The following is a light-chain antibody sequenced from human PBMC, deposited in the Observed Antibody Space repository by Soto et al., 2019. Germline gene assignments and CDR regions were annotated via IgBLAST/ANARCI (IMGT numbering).Light chain of an antibody. Sequence: QAVVTQAPSASGTPGQRVTISCSGSSSNIGSNTVTWYQQVPGTAPKLLIYSNDQRPSGVPDRFSGSKSGTSASLAIAELQSEDEADYYCAAWDDSLNGWVFGGGTKVTVL. V-gene: IGLV1-44*01. CDR3: AAWDDSLNGWV. J-gene: IGLJ3*02. CDR2: SND. CDR1: SSNIGSNT.